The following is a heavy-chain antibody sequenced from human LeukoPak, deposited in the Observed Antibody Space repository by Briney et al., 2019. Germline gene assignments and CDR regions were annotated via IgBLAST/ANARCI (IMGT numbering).Heavy chain of an antibody. Sequence: ASVKVSCKASGHIFTRHCIRWVRQAPGQALEGMGWISAYNGNTNDAQKLQGRVTMTTDTSTSTAYMELRSLRSDDTAVYYCARGGCSGGSCNNPFDYWGQGTLVTVSS. D-gene: IGHD2-15*01. J-gene: IGHJ4*02. CDR1: GHIFTRHC. CDR3: ARGGCSGGSCNNPFDY. CDR2: ISAYNGNT. V-gene: IGHV1-18*01.